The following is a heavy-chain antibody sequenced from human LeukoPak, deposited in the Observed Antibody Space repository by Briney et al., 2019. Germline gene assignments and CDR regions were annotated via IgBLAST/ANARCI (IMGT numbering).Heavy chain of an antibody. CDR3: AKGRSYDSSGYEFDF. D-gene: IGHD3-22*01. CDR2: ISYDGSNK. V-gene: IGHV3-30-3*01. J-gene: IGHJ4*02. CDR1: GFTFSSYA. Sequence: GRSLRLSCAASGFTFSSYAMHWVRQAPGKGLEWVAVISYDGSNKYYADSVKGRFTISRDNSKSTLFLQMNSLRGEDTAVYYCAKGRSYDSSGYEFDFWGQGTLVTVSS.